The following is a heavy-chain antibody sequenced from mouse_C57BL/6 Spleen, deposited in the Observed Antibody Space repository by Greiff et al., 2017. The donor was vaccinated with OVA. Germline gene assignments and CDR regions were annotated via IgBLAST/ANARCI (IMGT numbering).Heavy chain of an antibody. V-gene: IGHV1-61*01. D-gene: IGHD1-1*01. CDR3: ARGGTTVVFDY. CDR1: GYTFTSYW. Sequence: QVHVKQPGAELVRPGSSVKLSCKASGYTFTSYWMDWVKQRPGQGLEWIGNIYPSDSETHYNQKFKDKATLTVDKSSSTAYMQLSSLTSEDSAVYYCARGGTTVVFDYWGQGTTLTVSS. CDR2: IYPSDSET. J-gene: IGHJ2*01.